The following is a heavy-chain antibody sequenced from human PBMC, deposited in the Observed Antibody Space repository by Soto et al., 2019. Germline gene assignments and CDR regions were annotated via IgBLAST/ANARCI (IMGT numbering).Heavy chain of an antibody. J-gene: IGHJ4*02. D-gene: IGHD2-15*01. CDR3: AKEMVAAAYVETSPFDL. V-gene: IGHV3-23*01. CDR2: LDGRGGDT. CDR1: GFTFSSYA. Sequence: EVQLLESGGGLVQPGGSLRLSCAASGFTFSSYAMAWVRQAPGTGLEWVSVLDGRGGDTSFADSVKGRFSISRDNSKKMLYLHMNSLRAEDTATYYCAKEMVAAAYVETSPFDLWGQGTLVTVSS.